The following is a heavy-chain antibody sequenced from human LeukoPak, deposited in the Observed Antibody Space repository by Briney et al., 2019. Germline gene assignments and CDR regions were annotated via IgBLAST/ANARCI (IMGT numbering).Heavy chain of an antibody. CDR3: ARDEVVANSFDY. CDR2: ISAYNGNT. CDR1: GYTFTSYG. D-gene: IGHD2-15*01. Sequence: ASVKVSCKASGYTFTSYGISWVRQAPGQGLEWMGWISAYNGNTNYAQKLQGRVTMTTDTSTSTVCMELSSLRSEDTAVYYCARDEVVANSFDYWGQGTLVTVSS. J-gene: IGHJ4*02. V-gene: IGHV1-18*01.